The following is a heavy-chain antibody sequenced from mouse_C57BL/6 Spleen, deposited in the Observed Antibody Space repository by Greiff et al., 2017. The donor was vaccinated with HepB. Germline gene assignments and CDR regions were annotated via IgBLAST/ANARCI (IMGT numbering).Heavy chain of an antibody. D-gene: IGHD2-5*01. CDR3: ARVNSNWFAY. CDR1: GFTFSSYA. V-gene: IGHV5-4*03. CDR2: ISDGGSYT. Sequence: EVMLVESGGGLVKPGGSLKLSCAASGFTFSSYAMSWVRQTPEKRLEWVATISDGGSYTYYPDNVKGRFTISRDNAKNNLYLQMSHLKSEDTAMYYCARVNSNWFAYWGQGTLVTVSA. J-gene: IGHJ3*01.